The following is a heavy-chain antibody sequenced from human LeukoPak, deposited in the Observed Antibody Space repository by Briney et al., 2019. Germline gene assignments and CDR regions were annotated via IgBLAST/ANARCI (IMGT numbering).Heavy chain of an antibody. J-gene: IGHJ5*02. V-gene: IGHV3-7*01. D-gene: IGHD6-13*01. CDR1: GFTFSSYW. CDR2: IKQDGSEK. CDR3: ARDVKAAAGRGRFDP. Sequence: TGGSLRLSCAASGFTFSSYWMSWVRQAPGKGLEWVANIKQDGSEKYYVDSVKGRFTISRDNAKNSLYLQMNSLRAEDTAVYYCARDVKAAAGRGRFDPWGQGTLVTVSS.